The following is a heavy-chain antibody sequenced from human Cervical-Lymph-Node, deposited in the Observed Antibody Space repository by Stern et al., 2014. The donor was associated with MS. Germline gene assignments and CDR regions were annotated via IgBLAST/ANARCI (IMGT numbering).Heavy chain of an antibody. CDR2: INPNSCGT. J-gene: IGHJ4*02. CDR1: GYTFTGYY. D-gene: IGHD1-26*01. V-gene: IGHV1-2*06. Sequence: QVQLVQSGAEVKKPGASVKVSCKASGYTFTGYYMHWVRQAPGQGLEWMGRINPNSCGTNYAQKFQGRVTMTRDPSISTAYMELSRLRSDDTAVYYCARERALIVGATTGFDYWGQGTLVTVSS. CDR3: ARERALIVGATTGFDY.